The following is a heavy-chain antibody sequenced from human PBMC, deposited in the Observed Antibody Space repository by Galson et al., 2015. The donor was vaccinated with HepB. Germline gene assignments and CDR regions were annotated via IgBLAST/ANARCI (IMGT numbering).Heavy chain of an antibody. CDR1: GYTFTSYG. CDR3: ASLRYCSGGSCYSRVEY. J-gene: IGHJ4*02. CDR2: ISAYNGNT. D-gene: IGHD2-15*01. V-gene: IGHV1-18*01. Sequence: SVKVSCKASGYTFTSYGISWVRQAPGQGLEWMGWISAYNGNTNCAQKLQGRVTMTTDTSTSTAYMELRSLRSDDTAVYYCASLRYCSGGSCYSRVEYWGQGTLVTVSS.